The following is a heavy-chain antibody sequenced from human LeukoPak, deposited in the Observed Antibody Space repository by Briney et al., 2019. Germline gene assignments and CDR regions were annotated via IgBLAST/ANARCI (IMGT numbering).Heavy chain of an antibody. CDR3: AQNVYDSSGYDYYYMDV. CDR2: IYTSGST. D-gene: IGHD3-22*01. J-gene: IGHJ6*03. CDR1: GGSISSYY. V-gene: IGHV4-4*07. Sequence: SETLSLTCTVSGGSISSYYWSWIRQPAGKGLEWIGRIYTSGSTNYNPSLKSRVTISVDTSKNQFSLKLSSVTAADTAVYYCAQNVYDSSGYDYYYMDVWGKGTTVTVSS.